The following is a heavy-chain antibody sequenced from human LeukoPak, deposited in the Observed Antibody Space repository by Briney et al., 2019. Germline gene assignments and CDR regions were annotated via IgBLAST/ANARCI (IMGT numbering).Heavy chain of an antibody. CDR3: ARARLYSGSYLDAFDI. J-gene: IGHJ3*02. CDR1: GFTFSSYD. CDR2: IGTAGDT. D-gene: IGHD1-26*01. V-gene: IGHV3-13*01. Sequence: GGSLRLSCAASGFTFSSYDMHWVRQATGKGLEWVSAIGTAGDTYYPGSVKGRFNISRENAKNSLYLQMNSLRAGDTAVYYCARARLYSGSYLDAFDIWGQGTMVTVSS.